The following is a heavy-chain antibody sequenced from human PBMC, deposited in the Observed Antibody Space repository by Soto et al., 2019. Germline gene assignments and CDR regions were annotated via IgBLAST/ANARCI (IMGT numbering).Heavy chain of an antibody. CDR1: GITFSNAW. Sequence: PGGSLRLSCAASGITFSNAWMSWVRQAPGKGLEWVGRIKSKTDGGTTDYAAPVKGRFTISRDDSKNTLYLQMNSLKTEDTAVYYCTTEKIAARPYYYYGMDVWGQGTTVTVSS. J-gene: IGHJ6*02. V-gene: IGHV3-15*01. CDR3: TTEKIAARPYYYYGMDV. CDR2: IKSKTDGGTT. D-gene: IGHD6-6*01.